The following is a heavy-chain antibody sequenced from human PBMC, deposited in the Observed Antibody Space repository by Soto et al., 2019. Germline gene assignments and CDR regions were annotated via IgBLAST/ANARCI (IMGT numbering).Heavy chain of an antibody. CDR2: FDPRTSYS. J-gene: IGHJ5*02. CDR3: ARHPTLHESRVWSGFDP. D-gene: IGHD3-3*01. CDR1: GYSFYPSW. V-gene: IGHV5-10-1*01. Sequence: GGSLEISCQGSGYSFYPSWISWGRQVPGKGLDGLGRFDPRTSYSNYSPSFEGHVTISVDKSKSTAFLQWSSLKASDTAMYYCARHPTLHESRVWSGFDPWGQGTLVTVSS.